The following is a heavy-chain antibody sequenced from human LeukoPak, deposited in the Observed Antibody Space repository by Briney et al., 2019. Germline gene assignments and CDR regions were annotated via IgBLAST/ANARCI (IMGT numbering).Heavy chain of an antibody. V-gene: IGHV3-23*01. J-gene: IGHJ4*02. D-gene: IGHD1-26*01. CDR3: ASDLGHGLGGAVDY. Sequence: GGSLRLSCAASGFTFSSYAMSWVRQAPGKGLEWFSTISASGGSTNYADSVKGRFTISRDNAKNSLYLQMSSLRAEDTAVYYCASDLGHGLGGAVDYWGQGTLVTVSS. CDR2: ISASGGST. CDR1: GFTFSSYA.